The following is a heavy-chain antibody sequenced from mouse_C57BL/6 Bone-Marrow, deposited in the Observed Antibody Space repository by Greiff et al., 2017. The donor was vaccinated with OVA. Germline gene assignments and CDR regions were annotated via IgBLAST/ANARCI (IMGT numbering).Heavy chain of an antibody. D-gene: IGHD4-1*01. CDR3: TGEAKTGPSMDY. V-gene: IGHV6-3*01. CDR2: IRPKSDNSAS. Sequence: EVLLVQSGAGLVQPGGSMKLSCVASGFTFSNYWMNWVHQSPEQGLEWIAQIRPKSDNSASHYAESVKGTFTISREDSKSSGYLQMNNIRAEDTGIYYCTGEAKTGPSMDYWGQGTSVTVSS. CDR1: GFTFSNYW. J-gene: IGHJ4*01.